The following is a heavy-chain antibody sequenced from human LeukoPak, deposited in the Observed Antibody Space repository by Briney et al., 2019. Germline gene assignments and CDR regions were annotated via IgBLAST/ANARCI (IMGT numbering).Heavy chain of an antibody. V-gene: IGHV4-59*11. CDR3: ARAGGDYTSPAFDI. D-gene: IGHD4-17*01. J-gene: IGHJ3*02. Sequence: SETLSLTCTVSGGSIGSHYWSWIRQPPGKGLEWIGYIYYSGSTNYNPSLKSRVTISVDTSKNQFSLKLSSVTAADTAVYYCARAGGDYTSPAFDIWGQGTMVTVSS. CDR1: GGSIGSHY. CDR2: IYYSGST.